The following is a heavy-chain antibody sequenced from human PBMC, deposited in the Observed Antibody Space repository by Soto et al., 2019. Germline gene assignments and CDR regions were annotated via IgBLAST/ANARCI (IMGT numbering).Heavy chain of an antibody. V-gene: IGHV3-33*08. CDR3: ARSDCTGAYCYSWPFNYGVDV. D-gene: IGHD2-15*01. CDR2: IWYDGSNK. CDR1: GFTFNTYG. Sequence: QVQLVESGGGVVQPGGSLRLSCTTSGFTFNTYGMHWVRQAPGKGLEWVAIIWYDGSNKYYADSVKGRFTISRDNSKNTLYLQMNSLGAEDTDLYYCARSDCTGAYCYSWPFNYGVDVWGQGTTVTVSS. J-gene: IGHJ6*02.